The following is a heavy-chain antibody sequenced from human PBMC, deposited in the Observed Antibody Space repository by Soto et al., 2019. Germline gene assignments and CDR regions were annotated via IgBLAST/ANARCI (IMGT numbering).Heavy chain of an antibody. CDR3: ARLHGYCISTTCHGYYGMDV. J-gene: IGHJ6*02. CDR2: IYSSENT. Sequence: QLQLQESGPGLVKPSETLSLTCTVSGGSVSSSSYSWGWIRQSPGKGLEWIGTIYSSENTYYNPSLLSRVTISVDTSKNEFSLRLSFVTAADTAVYYCARLHGYCISTTCHGYYGMDVWGQGTTVTVSS. D-gene: IGHD2-2*03. V-gene: IGHV4-39*01. CDR1: GGSVSSSSYS.